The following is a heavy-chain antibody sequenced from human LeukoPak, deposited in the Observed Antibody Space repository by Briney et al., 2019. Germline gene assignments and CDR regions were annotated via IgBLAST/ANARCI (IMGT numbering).Heavy chain of an antibody. Sequence: GGSLRLSXAASGFTFNNYAMSWVRQAPGKGLEWVSTISGSDDNTYYADSVKGRFTISRDISKNTLYLQMNSLRADDTAVYYCANDFDHWGQGTLVTVSS. J-gene: IGHJ4*02. CDR3: ANDFDH. CDR2: ISGSDDNT. CDR1: GFTFNNYA. V-gene: IGHV3-23*01.